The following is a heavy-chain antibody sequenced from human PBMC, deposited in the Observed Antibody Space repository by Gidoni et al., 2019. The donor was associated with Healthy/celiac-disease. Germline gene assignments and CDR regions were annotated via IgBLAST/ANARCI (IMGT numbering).Heavy chain of an antibody. CDR1: GYRFTSYG. CDR2: MDPSDSYT. V-gene: IGHV5-10-1*01. Sequence: EVQLVQSGAEVKKPGESLRISCKGSGYRFTSYGISWVRQTPGKGLEWMRRMDPSDSYTNYSPSFQGHVTISADKSISTAYLQWSSLKASDTAMYYCALGRFDPWGQGTLVTVSS. J-gene: IGHJ5*02. CDR3: ALGRFDP.